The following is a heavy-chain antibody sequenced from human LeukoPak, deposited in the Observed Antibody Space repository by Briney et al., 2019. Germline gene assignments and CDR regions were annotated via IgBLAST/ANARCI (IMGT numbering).Heavy chain of an antibody. Sequence: PGGSLRLSCAASGFTFSSYALSWVRQAPGKGLEWVSAISGSGGSTYYADSVKGRFTISRDNSKNTLYLQMNSLRADDTAVYYCAKGETDIVVVPAAPFDYWGQGTLVTVSS. CDR3: AKGETDIVVVPAAPFDY. D-gene: IGHD2-2*01. J-gene: IGHJ4*02. CDR2: ISGSGGST. V-gene: IGHV3-23*01. CDR1: GFTFSSYA.